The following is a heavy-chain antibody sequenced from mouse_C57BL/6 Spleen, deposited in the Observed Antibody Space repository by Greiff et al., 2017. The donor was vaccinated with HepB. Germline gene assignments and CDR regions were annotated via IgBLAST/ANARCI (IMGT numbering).Heavy chain of an antibody. Sequence: QVQLQQPGAELVMPGASVKLSCKASGYTFTSYWMHWVKQRPGQGLEWIGEIDPSDSYTNYNQKFKGKSKLTVEKSSSTAYMQLSSLTSEDSAVYYCARSDYGSSWYFDVWGTGTTVTVSS. CDR2: IDPSDSYT. V-gene: IGHV1-69*01. CDR3: ARSDYGSSWYFDV. CDR1: GYTFTSYW. J-gene: IGHJ1*03. D-gene: IGHD1-1*01.